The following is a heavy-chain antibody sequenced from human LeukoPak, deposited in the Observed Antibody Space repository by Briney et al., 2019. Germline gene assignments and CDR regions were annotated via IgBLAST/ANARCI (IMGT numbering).Heavy chain of an antibody. J-gene: IGHJ4*02. CDR3: AKSRWDYYGSGSYYNL. CDR1: GGTISSSSYY. CDR2: IYYSGST. V-gene: IGHV4-39*07. D-gene: IGHD3-10*01. Sequence: SETLSLTCTVSGGTISSSSYYWGWIRQPPGKGLEWIGSIYYSGSTYYNPSLKSRVTISVDTSKNQFSLKLSSVTAADTAVYYCAKSRWDYYGSGSYYNLWGQGTLVTVSS.